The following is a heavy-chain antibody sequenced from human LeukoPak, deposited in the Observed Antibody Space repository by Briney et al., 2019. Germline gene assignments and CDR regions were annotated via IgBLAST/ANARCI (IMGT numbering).Heavy chain of an antibody. D-gene: IGHD3-10*01. V-gene: IGHV4-31*03. Sequence: SQTLSLTCTVSGGSISSGGFYWSWIRQHPGKGLEWIGYISYSGTTYYNPSLKSRVAISVDTSKNLFSLKLSSATAADTAVYYCANYGSGSYRFDPWGQGTLVTVSS. CDR1: GGSISSGGFY. J-gene: IGHJ5*02. CDR2: ISYSGTT. CDR3: ANYGSGSYRFDP.